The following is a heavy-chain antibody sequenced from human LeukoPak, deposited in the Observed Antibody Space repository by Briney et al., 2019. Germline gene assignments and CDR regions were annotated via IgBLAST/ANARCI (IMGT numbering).Heavy chain of an antibody. Sequence: GGSLRLSCAASGLTLSNHWMHWVRQAPGKGLVWVSRINSDGSTTSYADSVKGRFTISRDNAKNTLHLQMSSLRAEYTAVYYCVRDLGFNGDHAFGYWGQGTLVTVSS. V-gene: IGHV3-74*01. D-gene: IGHD4-17*01. CDR1: GLTLSNHW. CDR2: INSDGSTT. J-gene: IGHJ4*02. CDR3: VRDLGFNGDHAFGY.